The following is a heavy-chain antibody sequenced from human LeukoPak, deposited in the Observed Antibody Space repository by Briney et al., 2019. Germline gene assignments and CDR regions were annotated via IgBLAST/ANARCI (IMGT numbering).Heavy chain of an antibody. CDR2: ISSSSSYI. Sequence: GGSLRLSCAASGFTFSSYSMNWVRQAPGKGLEWVSSISSSSSYIYYADSVKGRFTISRDNAKNSLFLQMNSLRAEDTAVYYCARFALKTPPTDWGQGTLVTVSS. CDR3: ARFALKTPPTD. CDR1: GFTFSSYS. V-gene: IGHV3-21*01. J-gene: IGHJ4*02.